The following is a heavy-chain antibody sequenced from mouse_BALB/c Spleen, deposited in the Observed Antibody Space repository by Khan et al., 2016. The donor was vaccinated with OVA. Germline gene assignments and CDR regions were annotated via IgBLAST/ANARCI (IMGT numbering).Heavy chain of an antibody. J-gene: IGHJ3*01. CDR2: IDRSDSET. Sequence: QVQLQQPGPQLVRPGASVKISCKASGYSFTSYWMHWVKQRPGQGLEWIGMIDRSDSETRLNQKFKDKATLTVDKSSSIAYMQFSSPTSEDSVVYYCARRPYGNYGFAYWGQGTLVTVSA. D-gene: IGHD2-1*01. CDR3: ARRPYGNYGFAY. CDR1: GYSFTSYW. V-gene: IGHV1S126*01.